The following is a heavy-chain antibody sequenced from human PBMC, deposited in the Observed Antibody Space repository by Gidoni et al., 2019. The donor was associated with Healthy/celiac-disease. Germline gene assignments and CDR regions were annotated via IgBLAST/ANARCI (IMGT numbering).Heavy chain of an antibody. V-gene: IGHV4-31*03. CDR3: ARAPGYCSGGSCYSGGSFDY. Sequence: QVQLQESGPGLMQPSQTLSRTCTVSGGSISSGGYYWSGIRQHPGKGLEWIGYIYYSGSTYYNPSLKSRVTISVDTSKNQFSLKLSSVTAADTAVYYCARAPGYCSGGSCYSGGSFDYWGQGTLVTVSS. CDR1: GGSISSGGYY. CDR2: IYYSGST. J-gene: IGHJ4*02. D-gene: IGHD2-15*01.